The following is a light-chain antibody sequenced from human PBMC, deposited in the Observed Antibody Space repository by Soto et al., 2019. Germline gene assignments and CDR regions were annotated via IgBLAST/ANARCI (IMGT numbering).Light chain of an antibody. CDR3: QQYYSYPT. V-gene: IGKV1-8*01. J-gene: IGKJ4*01. Sequence: AIRITYSSSSLSSSTVDRVTITCRASQGISSYLAWYQQKPGKAPKLLIYAASTLQSGVPSRFSGSGSGTDFTLTISCLQSEDFATYYCQQYYSYPTFGGGTKVDI. CDR2: AAS. CDR1: QGISSY.